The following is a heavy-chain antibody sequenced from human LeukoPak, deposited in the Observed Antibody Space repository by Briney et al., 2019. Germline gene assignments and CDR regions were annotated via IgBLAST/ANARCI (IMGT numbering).Heavy chain of an antibody. D-gene: IGHD5-12*01. J-gene: IGHJ4*02. V-gene: IGHV6-1*01. CDR1: GDSVSSKGAI. Sequence: SQTLSLTCAISGDSVSSKGAIWNWIRQSPSRGLEWLGRTYYRSKWYTDYAVSVISRINISPDTSRNQLSLQLNSVTPEDTAGYYCSRGVASVSGFDFWGQGTLVTVSS. CDR3: SRGVASVSGFDF. CDR2: TYYRSKWYT.